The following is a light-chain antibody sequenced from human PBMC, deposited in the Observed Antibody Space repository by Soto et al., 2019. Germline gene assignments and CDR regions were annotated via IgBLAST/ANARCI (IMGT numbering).Light chain of an antibody. V-gene: IGLV1-44*01. CDR1: SSNIGSNT. CDR3: AAWDGSLSGWV. J-gene: IGLJ3*02. CDR2: TDN. Sequence: QAVVTQPPSASGTPGQRVTISCSGGSSNIGSNTVTWYQHLPGTAPKLLISTDNQRPSGVPDRFSGSKSGTSASLAISGLQSGDEADYYCAAWDGSLSGWVFGGGTKLTVL.